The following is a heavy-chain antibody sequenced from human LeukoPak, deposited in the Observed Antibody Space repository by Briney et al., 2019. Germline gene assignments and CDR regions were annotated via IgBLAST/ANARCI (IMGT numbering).Heavy chain of an antibody. CDR3: ARDRGSSGWPYYYYYGMDV. CDR1: GGSISNYY. J-gene: IGHJ6*02. V-gene: IGHV4-59*01. D-gene: IGHD6-19*01. CDR2: IYYSGST. Sequence: PSETLSLTCTVSGGSISNYYWSWIRQPPGKALEWIGYIYYSGSTNYNPSLKSRVTISVDTSKNQFSLKLSSVTAADTAVYYCARDRGSSGWPYYYYYGMDVWGQGTTVTVSS.